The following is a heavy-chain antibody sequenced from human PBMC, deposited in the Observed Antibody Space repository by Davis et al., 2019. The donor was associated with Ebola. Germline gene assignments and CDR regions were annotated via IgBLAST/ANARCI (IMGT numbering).Heavy chain of an antibody. CDR2: IYYSGST. V-gene: IGHV4-39*07. CDR3: ARDQVGYSYGSSGYYYYGMDV. CDR1: GGSISSSSYY. Sequence: MPSETLSLTCTVSGGSISSSSYYWGWIRQPPGKGLEWIGSIYYSGSTNYNPSLKSRVTISVDTSKNQFSLKLSSVTAADTAVYYCARDQVGYSYGSSGYYYYGMDVWGQGTTVTVSS. J-gene: IGHJ6*02. D-gene: IGHD5-18*01.